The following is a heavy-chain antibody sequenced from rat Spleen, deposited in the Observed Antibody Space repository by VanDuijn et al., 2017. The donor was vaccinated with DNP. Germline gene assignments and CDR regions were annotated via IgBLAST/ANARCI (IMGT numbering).Heavy chain of an antibody. CDR2: IWSGGST. Sequence: QVQLKESGPGLVQPSRTLSLTCTVSVFSLTSDGVSWVRQPPGKGLEWIAAIWSGGSTVYNSALNYRLSISRDTSKSQVHLKINSLQTEDTAMYFCARVYYSAEDWFAYWGQGTLVTVSS. CDR3: ARVYYSAEDWFAY. V-gene: IGHV2-16*01. D-gene: IGHD1-1*01. J-gene: IGHJ3*01. CDR1: VFSLTSDG.